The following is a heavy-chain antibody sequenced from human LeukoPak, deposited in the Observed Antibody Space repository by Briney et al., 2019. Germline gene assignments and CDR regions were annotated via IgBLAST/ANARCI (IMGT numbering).Heavy chain of an antibody. CDR3: AKAASAAPTAVDY. J-gene: IGHJ4*02. Sequence: GGSLRLSCAASGFTFSSCGMSGVRQAPGKGLEWVANTKQDGSEKYYVYSVGGLFTVSRDNTENALYLQMSSQRAEDTAVYYCAKAASAAPTAVDYWGKGTLVTVS. CDR1: GFTFSSCG. D-gene: IGHD3-3*01. V-gene: IGHV3-7*03. CDR2: TKQDGSEK.